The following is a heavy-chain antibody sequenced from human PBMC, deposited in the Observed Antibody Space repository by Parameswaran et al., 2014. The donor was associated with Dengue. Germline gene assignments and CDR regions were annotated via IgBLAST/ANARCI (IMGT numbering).Heavy chain of an antibody. V-gene: IGHV1-69*01. Sequence: WVRQAPGQGLEWMGGIIPIFGTANYAQKFQGRVTITADESTSTAYMELSSLRSEDTAVYYCARDGYNLAVFGAYDYWGQGTLVTVSS. CDR3: ARDGYNLAVFGAYDY. J-gene: IGHJ4*02. D-gene: IGHD5-24*01. CDR2: IIPIFGTA.